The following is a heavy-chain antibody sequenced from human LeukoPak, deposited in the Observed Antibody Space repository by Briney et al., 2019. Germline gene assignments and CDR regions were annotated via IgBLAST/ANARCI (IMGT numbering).Heavy chain of an antibody. J-gene: IGHJ6*03. Sequence: PGGSLRLSCAASGFTFSSYGMHWVRQAPGKGLEWVAVISYDGSNKYYADSVKGRFTISRDNSKNTLYLQMNSLRAEDTAVYYCARKGSYDFWSGPHYYMDVWGKGTTVTVSS. CDR1: GFTFSSYG. CDR3: ARKGSYDFWSGPHYYMDV. V-gene: IGHV3-30*03. D-gene: IGHD3-3*01. CDR2: ISYDGSNK.